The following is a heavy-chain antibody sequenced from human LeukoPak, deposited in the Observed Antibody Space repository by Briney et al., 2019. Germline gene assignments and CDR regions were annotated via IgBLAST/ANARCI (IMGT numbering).Heavy chain of an antibody. J-gene: IGHJ4*02. CDR2: ITGSAGNI. CDR1: GFTFSNFA. V-gene: IGHV3-23*01. Sequence: QPGGSLRLSCAASGFTFSNFAMSWVRQAPGKGLEWVSAITGSAGNIYYAESVKGRFTISRDNSKNTLYVQMSSLRAEDTALYYCVRETHYVSGSRRGYYFDYWGQGSLVTISA. D-gene: IGHD3-10*01. CDR3: VRETHYVSGSRRGYYFDY.